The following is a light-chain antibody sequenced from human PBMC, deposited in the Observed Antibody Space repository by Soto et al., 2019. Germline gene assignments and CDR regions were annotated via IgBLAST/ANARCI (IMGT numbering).Light chain of an antibody. V-gene: IGKV1-39*01. CDR2: TAS. CDR1: QSITSY. Sequence: DIQLTQSPSSLSASVVDRVTITCRASQSITSYLNWYQQKPGKAPTLLIYTASILQSGVPSRFSGSGSGTDFTLTISSLQPEDFATYYCQQSRSIPLTFGGGTKV. J-gene: IGKJ4*01. CDR3: QQSRSIPLT.